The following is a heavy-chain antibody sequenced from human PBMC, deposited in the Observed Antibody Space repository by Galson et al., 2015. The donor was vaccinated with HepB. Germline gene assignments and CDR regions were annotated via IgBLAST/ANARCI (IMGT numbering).Heavy chain of an antibody. CDR2: ISGGGITK. J-gene: IGHJ5*02. CDR3: ARGALCSRTSCRDNWFDP. D-gene: IGHD2-2*01. V-gene: IGHV3-48*02. CDR1: GFTFDSYS. Sequence: SLRLSCAASGFTFDSYSINWVRQGPGKGLEWVSYISGGGITKYYADSVRGRFTISRDNAKNSVYLQMNSLRDDDTAVYYCARGALCSRTSCRDNWFDPWGQGTLVTVSS.